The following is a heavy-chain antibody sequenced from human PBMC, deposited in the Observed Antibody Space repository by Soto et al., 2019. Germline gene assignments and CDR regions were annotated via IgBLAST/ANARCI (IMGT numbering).Heavy chain of an antibody. J-gene: IGHJ6*02. CDR3: ARGITVTVSYYYGMDV. CDR2: IIPIFGIA. D-gene: IGHD1-20*01. CDR1: GGTFSSYA. Sequence: QAQLVQSGAEVKKPVSSVKVSCKASGGTFSSYAISWVRQAPGQGLEWMGGIIPIFGIADYAQKFQGRVAITADESTSTAYMELSSLGSEDTAVYYCARGITVTVSYYYGMDVWGRGTTVTVSS. V-gene: IGHV1-69*12.